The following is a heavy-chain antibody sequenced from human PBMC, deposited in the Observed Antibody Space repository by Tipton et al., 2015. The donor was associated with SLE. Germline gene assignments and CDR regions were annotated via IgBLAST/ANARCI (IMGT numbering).Heavy chain of an antibody. CDR2: IHSGGST. D-gene: IGHD6-6*01. Sequence: SLRLSCAASGFTVSRNYMSWVRQAPGKGLEWVSVIHSGGSTYYADSVKGRFTISRDNSKNTVYLQMNSLRAEDTAVYYCASGPSISSVVYWGQGTLVTVSS. V-gene: IGHV3-66*01. CDR1: GFTVSRNY. J-gene: IGHJ1*01. CDR3: ASGPSISSVVY.